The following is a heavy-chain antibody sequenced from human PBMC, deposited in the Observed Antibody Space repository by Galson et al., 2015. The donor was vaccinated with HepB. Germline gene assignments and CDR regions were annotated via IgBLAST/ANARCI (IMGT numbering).Heavy chain of an antibody. J-gene: IGHJ6*02. Sequence: SVKVSCKASGYTFTSYGISWVRQAPGQGLEWMGWISAYNGNTNYAQKLQGRVTMTTDTSTSTAYMELRSLRSDDTAVYYCASSRYDILTSLYYYYGMDVWGQGTTVTVSS. CDR3: ASSRYDILTSLYYYYGMDV. V-gene: IGHV1-18*04. D-gene: IGHD3-9*01. CDR1: GYTFTSYG. CDR2: ISAYNGNT.